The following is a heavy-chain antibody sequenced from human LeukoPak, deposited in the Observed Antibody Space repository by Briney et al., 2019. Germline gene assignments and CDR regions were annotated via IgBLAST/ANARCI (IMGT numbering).Heavy chain of an antibody. D-gene: IGHD1-26*01. Sequence: GGSLRLSCAASGFTFSDYYMSWIRQAPGKGLEWISYISSTNSYTNYADSVKGRFTISRENAKNSLYLQMNSLRAEDTAVYYCARGGGSYFLYWGQGTLVTVSS. J-gene: IGHJ4*02. CDR3: ARGGGSYFLY. CDR1: GFTFSDYY. V-gene: IGHV3-11*05. CDR2: ISSTNSYT.